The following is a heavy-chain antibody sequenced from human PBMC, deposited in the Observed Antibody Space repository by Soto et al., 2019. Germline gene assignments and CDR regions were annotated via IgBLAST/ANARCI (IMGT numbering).Heavy chain of an antibody. CDR3: ASSSFLRSGDLFHGLDV. CDR1: GDSISSTHW. V-gene: IGHV4-4*02. CDR2: VYHTGST. D-gene: IGHD3-10*01. J-gene: IGHJ6*02. Sequence: SETLSLTCVVSGDSISSTHWWTWVHQTPGTGLEWIGEVYHTGSTKYNPSLKNRATISLDKSNNQFSLNLTSLTAEDTAVYFCASSSFLRSGDLFHGLDVWGQGTTVTVSS.